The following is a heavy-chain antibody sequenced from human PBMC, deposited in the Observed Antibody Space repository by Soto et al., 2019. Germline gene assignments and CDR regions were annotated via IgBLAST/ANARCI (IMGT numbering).Heavy chain of an antibody. Sequence: EVQLLESGGGLVQPGGSLRLSCAASGFTFSSYAMSWVRQAPGKGLEWVSAISGSGGSTYYADSVKGRFTISRDNSKNTLYLQMNSLRAEDTAVYYCAKDRKAAAGRHYYYGMDVWGQGTTVTVSS. D-gene: IGHD6-13*01. J-gene: IGHJ6*02. CDR2: ISGSGGST. V-gene: IGHV3-23*01. CDR1: GFTFSSYA. CDR3: AKDRKAAAGRHYYYGMDV.